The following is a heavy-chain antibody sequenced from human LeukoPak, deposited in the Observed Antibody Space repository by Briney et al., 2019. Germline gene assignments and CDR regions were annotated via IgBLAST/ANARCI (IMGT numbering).Heavy chain of an antibody. J-gene: IGHJ5*02. CDR1: GYTFTSYY. Sequence: ASVKVSCKASGYTFTSYYMHWVRQAPGQGLEWMGIINPSGGSTSYAQKFQGRVTMTRDTSTGTAYMELSSLRSEDMAVYYCARSPMLELHWFDPWGQGTLVTVSP. CDR3: ARSPMLELHWFDP. D-gene: IGHD1-7*01. V-gene: IGHV1-46*01. CDR2: INPSGGST.